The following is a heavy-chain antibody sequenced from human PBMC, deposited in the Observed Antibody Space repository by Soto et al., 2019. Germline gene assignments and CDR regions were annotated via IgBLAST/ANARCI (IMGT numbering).Heavy chain of an antibody. CDR2: ISGSGGST. CDR1: GFTFSSYA. Sequence: GGSLRLSCAASGFTFSSYAMSWVRQAPGKGLEWVSAISGSGGSTYYADSVKGRCTISRDISKNTLYLQLNSLRAEDTAVYYCAKRHVGAATGCFPVDYWGQGTLVTVSS. V-gene: IGHV3-23*01. J-gene: IGHJ4*02. D-gene: IGHD1-26*01. CDR3: AKRHVGAATGCFPVDY.